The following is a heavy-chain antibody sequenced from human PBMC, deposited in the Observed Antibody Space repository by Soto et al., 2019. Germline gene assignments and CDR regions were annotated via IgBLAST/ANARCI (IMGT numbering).Heavy chain of an antibody. CDR2: ISGSGGGT. V-gene: IGHV3-23*01. J-gene: IGHJ6*03. CDR3: AKDRDPRILYSYYYYMDV. Sequence: EVQLMESGGALVQPGGSLRLSCVASGFTFDDYAMTWVRQAPGKGLEWVSGISGSGGGTYYADSVRGRFVVSRDNSKNTVSLQMNSLRVEDTDVYFCAKDRDPRILYSYYYYMDVWGKGITVTVSS. D-gene: IGHD3-10*01. CDR1: GFTFDDYA.